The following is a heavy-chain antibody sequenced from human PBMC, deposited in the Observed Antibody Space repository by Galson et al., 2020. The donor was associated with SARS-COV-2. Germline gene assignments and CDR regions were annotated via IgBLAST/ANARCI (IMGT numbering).Heavy chain of an antibody. D-gene: IGHD6-19*01. V-gene: IGHV4-31*03. J-gene: IGHJ6*02. CDR1: GGSISSVGYY. CDR2: IYYSGST. Sequence: ASETLSLTCTVSGGSISSVGYYWSWIRQHPGKGLEWIGYIYYSGSTYYNPSLKSRLTISVDTSKNQFSLNLSSVTAADTAVYYCARVHSSGWGGHYYYGMDVWGQGTTVTVSS. CDR3: ARVHSSGWGGHYYYGMDV.